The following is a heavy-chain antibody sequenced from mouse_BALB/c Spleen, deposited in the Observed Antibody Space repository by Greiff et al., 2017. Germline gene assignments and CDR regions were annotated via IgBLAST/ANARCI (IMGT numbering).Heavy chain of an antibody. CDR3: ARSRWEAWFAY. D-gene: IGHD1-1*02. Sequence: VQLQQSGAELVRPGVSVKISCKGSGYTFTDYAMHWVKQSHAKSLEWIGVISTYYGDASYNQKFKGKATMTVDKSSSTAYMELARLTSEDSAIYYCARSRWEAWFAYWGQGTLVTVSA. J-gene: IGHJ3*01. V-gene: IGHV1S137*01. CDR2: ISTYYGDA. CDR1: GYTFTDYA.